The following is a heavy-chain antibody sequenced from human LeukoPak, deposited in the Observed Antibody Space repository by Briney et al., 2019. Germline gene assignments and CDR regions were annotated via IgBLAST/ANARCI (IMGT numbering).Heavy chain of an antibody. J-gene: IGHJ4*02. Sequence: GGSLRLSCAASGFTFSSYWMHWVRQAPGKGLVWVSRINSDGSSTSYADSVKGRFTISRDNAKNTLYLQMNSLRAEVTAVYYCARGGYCSSTSCYYFDYWGQGTLVTVSS. D-gene: IGHD2-2*01. V-gene: IGHV3-74*01. CDR2: INSDGSST. CDR3: ARGGYCSSTSCYYFDY. CDR1: GFTFSSYW.